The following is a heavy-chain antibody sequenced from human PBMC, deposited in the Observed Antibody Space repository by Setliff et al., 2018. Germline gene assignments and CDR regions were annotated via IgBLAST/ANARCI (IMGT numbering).Heavy chain of an antibody. CDR2: MNPNSGNT. Sequence: ASVKVSCKASGYTFTSYGINWVRQATGQGLEWMGWMNPNSGNTGYAQKFQGRVTMTRNTSISTAYMELSSPRSEDTAVYYCARAMDCTNGVCYYYYGMDVWGQGTTVTVSS. CDR1: GYTFTSYG. J-gene: IGHJ6*02. V-gene: IGHV1-8*02. D-gene: IGHD2-8*01. CDR3: ARAMDCTNGVCYYYYGMDV.